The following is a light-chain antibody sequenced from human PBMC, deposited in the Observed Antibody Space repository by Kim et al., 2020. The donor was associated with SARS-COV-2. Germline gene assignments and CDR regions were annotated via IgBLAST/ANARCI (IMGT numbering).Light chain of an antibody. CDR3: QVWDSSSDHPV. V-gene: IGLV3-21*03. CDR2: YDS. J-gene: IGLJ2*01. Sequence: APRKKARITCGRNNIGSKSVQLYQPTPGWAPVVVVYYDSDRPTGIPERFSGSNSGNAAALTISRVEAGDEADYYCQVWDSSSDHPVFGGGTQLTVL. CDR1: NIGSKS.